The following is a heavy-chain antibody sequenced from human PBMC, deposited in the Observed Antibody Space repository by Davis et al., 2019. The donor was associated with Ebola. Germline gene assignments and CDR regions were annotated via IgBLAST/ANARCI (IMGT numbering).Heavy chain of an antibody. D-gene: IGHD1-26*01. CDR2: VIPVFGTT. CDR1: GGTFSSYT. J-gene: IGHJ4*02. Sequence: SVKVSCKASGGTFSSYTITWVRQAPGQGLEWMGWVIPVFGTTNYEQKFQGRVTLTADESTSTAYMELTNLISDDTAVYYCAREVGETKLDQWGQGTLVTVSS. CDR3: AREVGETKLDQ. V-gene: IGHV1-69*13.